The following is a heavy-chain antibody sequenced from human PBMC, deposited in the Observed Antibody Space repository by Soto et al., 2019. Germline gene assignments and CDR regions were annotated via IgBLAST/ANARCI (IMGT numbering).Heavy chain of an antibody. J-gene: IGHJ6*03. Sequence: SETLSLTCTVSGGSISSYYWSWIRQPPGKGLEWIGYIYYSGSTNYNPSLKSRVTISVDTSQNQFSLKLSSVTAADTAVYYCARGARSIAARPYYYYMDVWGKGTTVTVSS. CDR2: IYYSGST. D-gene: IGHD6-6*01. CDR3: ARGARSIAARPYYYYMDV. CDR1: GGSISSYY. V-gene: IGHV4-59*01.